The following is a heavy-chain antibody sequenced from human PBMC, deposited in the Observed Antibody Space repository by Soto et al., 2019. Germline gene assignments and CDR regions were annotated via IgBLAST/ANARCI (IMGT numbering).Heavy chain of an antibody. CDR1: GLTFTTYN. D-gene: IGHD3-16*01. V-gene: IGHV3-48*02. Sequence: EVQLVESGGGLVQPGGSLRLSCAVSGLTFTTYNFNWVRQAPGKGLEWISFINPGSVTRHYADSVKGRFTISRDNAKNSLYLQMHSLTDADTAVYYCVRAWKGTSYGYFYWGQGTLVTVSS. J-gene: IGHJ4*02. CDR3: VRAWKGTSYGYFY. CDR2: INPGSVTR.